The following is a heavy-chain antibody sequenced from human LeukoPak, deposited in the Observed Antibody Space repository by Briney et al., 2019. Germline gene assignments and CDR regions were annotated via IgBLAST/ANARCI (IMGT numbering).Heavy chain of an antibody. D-gene: IGHD3-10*01. CDR3: ARDLGRYYGSGSPNWFDP. V-gene: IGHV4-4*07. CDR1: GGSISSYY. Sequence: NPSETLSLTCTVSGGSISSYYWSWIRQPAGKGLEWIGRIYSSGTTYYNPSLNGRVTMSVDTSKNQFSLEVRSVTAADTAVYYCARDLGRYYGSGSPNWFDPWGQGTLVTVSS. CDR2: IYSSGTT. J-gene: IGHJ5*02.